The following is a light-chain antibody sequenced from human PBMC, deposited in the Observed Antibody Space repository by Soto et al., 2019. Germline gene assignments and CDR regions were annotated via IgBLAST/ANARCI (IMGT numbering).Light chain of an antibody. CDR3: QQYNNWPLT. J-gene: IGKJ4*01. Sequence: EILMTQSPATLSVSPGESVTLSCRASHRVSSYLAWYQQKPGQAPRLLIYGASTRATGIPARFSGSGSGTVFTLTISSLQSEDFAVYFCQQYNNWPLTFGGGTKVEIK. CDR1: HRVSSY. CDR2: GAS. V-gene: IGKV3-15*01.